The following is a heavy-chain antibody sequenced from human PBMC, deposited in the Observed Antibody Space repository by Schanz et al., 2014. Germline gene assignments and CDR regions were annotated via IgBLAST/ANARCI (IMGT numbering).Heavy chain of an antibody. Sequence: EMQLVESGGGLVQPGRSLRLSCAASGFTFEDYAMHWVRQVPGKGLEWVAGLSWNRRSVGYADSVKGRFTISRDNSKNTLYLQMNSLRAEDTAVYYCAKDHFGHYDSSGCSDCYYYGMDVWGQGTTVTVSS. CDR2: LSWNRRSV. J-gene: IGHJ6*02. CDR3: AKDHFGHYDSSGCSDCYYYGMDV. V-gene: IGHV3-9*01. CDR1: GFTFEDYA. D-gene: IGHD3-22*01.